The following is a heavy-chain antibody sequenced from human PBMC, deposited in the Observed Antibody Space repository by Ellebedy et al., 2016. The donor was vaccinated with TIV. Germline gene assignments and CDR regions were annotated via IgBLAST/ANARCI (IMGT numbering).Heavy chain of an antibody. V-gene: IGHV3-23*01. CDR3: AKGSSSGFNYDRVGFQY. D-gene: IGHD3-22*01. CDR1: GFTFGSFA. J-gene: IGHJ4*02. Sequence: GGSLRLSCAASGFTFGSFAMHWVRQAPGKGLEWLSVISGDGVNTYSAASVKGRFTLTRDHFKNTLFLQVNRLRAEDTAVYYCAKGSSSGFNYDRVGFQYWGQGTLVTVSS. CDR2: ISGDGVNT.